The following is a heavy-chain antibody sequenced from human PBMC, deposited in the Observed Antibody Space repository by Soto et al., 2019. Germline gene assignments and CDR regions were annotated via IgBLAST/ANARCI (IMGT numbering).Heavy chain of an antibody. CDR2: IRSKAYGGTT. D-gene: IGHD6-13*01. J-gene: IGHJ6*02. V-gene: IGHV3-49*03. Sequence: GGSLRLSCTASGFTFGDYAMSWFRQAPGKGLEWVGFIRSKAYGGTTEYAASVKGRFTISRDDSKSIAYLQMNSLKTEDTAVYYCTGGPRIAAAGTPPYYYGMDVWGQGTTVTVSS. CDR1: GFTFGDYA. CDR3: TGGPRIAAAGTPPYYYGMDV.